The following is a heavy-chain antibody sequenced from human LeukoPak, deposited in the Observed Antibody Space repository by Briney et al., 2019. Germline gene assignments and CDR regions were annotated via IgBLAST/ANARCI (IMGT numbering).Heavy chain of an antibody. Sequence: SETLSLTCAVYGGSFSGYYWSWIRQPPGKGLEWIGYIYYSGSTNYNPSLKSRVTISVDTSKNQFSLKLSSVTAADTAVYYCARLSRYYDSDYWGQGTLVTVSS. CDR2: IYYSGST. CDR3: ARLSRYYDSDY. V-gene: IGHV4-59*08. CDR1: GGSFSGYY. J-gene: IGHJ4*02. D-gene: IGHD3-22*01.